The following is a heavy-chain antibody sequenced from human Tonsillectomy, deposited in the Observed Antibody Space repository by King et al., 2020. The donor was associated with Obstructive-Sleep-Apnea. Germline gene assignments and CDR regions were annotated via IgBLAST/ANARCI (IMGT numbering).Heavy chain of an antibody. D-gene: IGHD2-21*01. Sequence: LQLQESGPGLEKPSETLSLTCTVSGGSIYGSSYYWGWIRQPPGKGLEWIGSIYYSGSTYYNPTLKSRVSISVDTSKNQFSLKLSSVTAADTSVYYCVRAPACGERYYDYWGQGTLVTVSS. CDR2: IYYSGST. V-gene: IGHV4-39*01. CDR3: VRAPACGERYYDY. J-gene: IGHJ4*02. CDR1: GGSIYGSSYY.